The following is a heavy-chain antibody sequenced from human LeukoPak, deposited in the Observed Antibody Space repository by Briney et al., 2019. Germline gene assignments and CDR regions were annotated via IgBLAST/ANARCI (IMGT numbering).Heavy chain of an antibody. D-gene: IGHD6-19*01. V-gene: IGHV3-9*01. CDR1: GFIFNNYA. CDR2: ISWNSGSI. Sequence: GGSLRLSCAGSGFIFNNYAMHWVRQPPGKGLEWVSGISWNSGSIDYADSVKGRFTISRDNAKNSLYLQMNSLRAEDTAVYYCARDIEQWLDRSDAFDIWGQGTMVTVSS. CDR3: ARDIEQWLDRSDAFDI. J-gene: IGHJ3*02.